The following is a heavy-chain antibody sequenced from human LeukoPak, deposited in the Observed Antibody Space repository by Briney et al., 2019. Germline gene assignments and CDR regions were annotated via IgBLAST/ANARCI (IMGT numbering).Heavy chain of an antibody. CDR1: ASISSGDYY. CDR3: AGGDYYDSSGPKGY. Sequence: PSETLSLTCTVSASISSGDYYWNWIRQPAGKGLEWIGRVSASGYTNYNPSLRSRITISVDTSKNQFSLELSSVTAADTAVYYCAGGDYYDSSGPKGYWGQGTLVTVSS. D-gene: IGHD3-22*01. CDR2: VSASGYT. V-gene: IGHV4-61*02. J-gene: IGHJ4*02.